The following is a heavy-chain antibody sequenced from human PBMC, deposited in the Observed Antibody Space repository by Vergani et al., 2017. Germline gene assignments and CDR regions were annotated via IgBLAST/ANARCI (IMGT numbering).Heavy chain of an antibody. Sequence: QLQLHKSGPGLVKPSETLSLTCTLSGGSISSSSHFWGWLRQTPGKGLEWIGSIYYSGSTYYNPSLKSRVSISVDTSKNQFSLKLSSVTAADSAVYFCASNPRLGGDVVDSWGQGTLVTVSS. CDR2: IYYSGST. CDR1: GGSISSSSHF. CDR3: ASNPRLGGDVVDS. V-gene: IGHV4-39*01. J-gene: IGHJ4*02. D-gene: IGHD3-16*01.